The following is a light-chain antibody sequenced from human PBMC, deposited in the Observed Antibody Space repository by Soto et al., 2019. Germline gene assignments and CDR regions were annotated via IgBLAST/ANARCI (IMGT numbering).Light chain of an antibody. Sequence: VMPQSTDPLSVASGERATLSGRASESVSSNLAWYQQRPGQAPRLVIYGASTRATGIPDRFSGGGSGTEFTLTISSLQSEDFAVYYCQQYNIWPITSGQGTRLEIK. CDR1: ESVSSN. CDR3: QQYNIWPIT. V-gene: IGKV3-15*01. CDR2: GAS. J-gene: IGKJ5*01.